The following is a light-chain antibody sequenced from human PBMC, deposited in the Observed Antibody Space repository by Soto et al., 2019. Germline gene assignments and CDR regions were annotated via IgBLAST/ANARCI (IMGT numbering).Light chain of an antibody. V-gene: IGKV1-39*01. CDR1: QSISSY. CDR3: QQSYSTPRT. Sequence: DIQMTQSPSSLSASVGDRVTITCRASQSISSYLNWYQQKAGKVPKLLIYAASSLQSGVPSRFSGSGSGTDFTLTISSLQPEDFATYYCQQSYSTPRTFGQGTKVDIK. CDR2: AAS. J-gene: IGKJ1*01.